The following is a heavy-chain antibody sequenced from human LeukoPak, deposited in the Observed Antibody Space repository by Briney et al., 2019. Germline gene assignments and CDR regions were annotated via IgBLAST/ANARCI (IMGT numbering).Heavy chain of an antibody. Sequence: SETLSLTCTVSGGSISSSSYNWGWIRQPPGKGLEWIGNIDYSGTTYYNPSLKSRVTISLDTSKDLFSLKLISVTAADTAVYYCARPPGIAAAWFDPWAREPWSPSPQ. D-gene: IGHD6-13*01. CDR3: ARPPGIAAAWFDP. CDR1: GGSISSSSYN. J-gene: IGHJ5*02. V-gene: IGHV4-39*01. CDR2: IDYSGTT.